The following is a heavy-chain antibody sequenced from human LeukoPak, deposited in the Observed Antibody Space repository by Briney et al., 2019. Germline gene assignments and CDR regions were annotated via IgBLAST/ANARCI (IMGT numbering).Heavy chain of an antibody. CDR3: ARRGGYYDYVWGSYRDDAFDI. V-gene: IGHV1-18*01. Sequence: ASVKVSCKASGYTFTSYGISWVRQAPGQGLEWMGWISAYNGNTNYAQKLQGRVTMTRDTSTSTVYMELSSLRSEDTAVYYCARRGGYYDYVWGSYRDDAFDIWGQGTMVTVSS. CDR2: ISAYNGNT. CDR1: GYTFTSYG. J-gene: IGHJ3*02. D-gene: IGHD3-16*02.